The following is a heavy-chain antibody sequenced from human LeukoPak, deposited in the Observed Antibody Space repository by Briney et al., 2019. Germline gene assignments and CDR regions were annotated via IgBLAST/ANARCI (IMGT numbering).Heavy chain of an antibody. D-gene: IGHD6-19*01. V-gene: IGHV4-34*01. CDR3: ARGKWLVRYFDY. CDR2: INHSGST. CDR1: VGSFSGYY. J-gene: IGHJ4*02. Sequence: PSETLSLTCAVYVGSFSGYYWSWIRQPPGKGLEWIGEINHSGSTNYNPSLKSRVTISVDTSKNQFSLKLSSVTAADTAVYYCARGKWLVRYFDYWGQGTLVTVSS.